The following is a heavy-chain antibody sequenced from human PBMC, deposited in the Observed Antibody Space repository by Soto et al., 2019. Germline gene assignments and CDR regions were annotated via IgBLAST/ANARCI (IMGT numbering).Heavy chain of an antibody. CDR3: ARASAPLYSSSWYYFDY. J-gene: IGHJ4*02. CDR1: ADAIGGSCYY. V-gene: IGHV4-61*05. D-gene: IGHD6-13*01. Sequence: SETLALPCTVSADAIGGSCYYVAWIRHPPAKGVEWITDIYYSGSTNYNPSLKSRVTISVDASKNQFSLKLSSVTAADTAVYYCARASAPLYSSSWYYFDYWGQGTLVTDSS. CDR2: IYYSGST.